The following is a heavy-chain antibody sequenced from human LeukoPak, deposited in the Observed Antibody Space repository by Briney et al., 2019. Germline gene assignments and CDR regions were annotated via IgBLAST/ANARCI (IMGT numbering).Heavy chain of an antibody. CDR1: GYTFTSYG. Sequence: ASVKVSCEASGYTFTSYGISWVRQAPGQGLEWMGWISAYNGNTNYAQKLQGRVTMTTDTSTSTAYMELRSLRSDDTAVYYCARDSPRYCSSTSCYRGSNWFDPWGQGTLVTVSS. CDR3: ARDSPRYCSSTSCYRGSNWFDP. J-gene: IGHJ5*02. D-gene: IGHD2-2*01. V-gene: IGHV1-18*01. CDR2: ISAYNGNT.